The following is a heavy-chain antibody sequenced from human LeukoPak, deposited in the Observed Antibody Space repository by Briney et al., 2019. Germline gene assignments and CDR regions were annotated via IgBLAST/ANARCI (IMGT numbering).Heavy chain of an antibody. CDR3: ARGGGYCSSTSCAYYYYMDV. J-gene: IGHJ6*03. CDR1: GGTFISYA. V-gene: IGHV1-69*05. D-gene: IGHD2-2*01. CDR2: IIPIFGTA. Sequence: SVTVSYKASGGTFISYAISWVRQAPGQGLEWMGGIIPIFGTANYAQKFQGRVTITKDESTSTAYMELSSLRSEDTAVYYCARGGGYCSSTSCAYYYYMDVWGKGTTVTVSS.